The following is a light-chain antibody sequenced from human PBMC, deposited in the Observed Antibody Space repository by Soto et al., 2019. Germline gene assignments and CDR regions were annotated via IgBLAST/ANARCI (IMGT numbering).Light chain of an antibody. CDR1: QSIYEK. Sequence: EIVMTQSPATLSVSPGERVTLFCRASQSIYEKLAWYQQKPGQTPRLVIYETSTRATGTPGSFSGSGSGTEFTLTISSLQSEDFAVYYCQQYNRWPLTFGGGTKVEIK. CDR3: QQYNRWPLT. J-gene: IGKJ4*01. V-gene: IGKV3-15*01. CDR2: ETS.